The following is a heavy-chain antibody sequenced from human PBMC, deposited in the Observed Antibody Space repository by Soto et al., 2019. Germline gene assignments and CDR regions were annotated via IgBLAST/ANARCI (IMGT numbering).Heavy chain of an antibody. D-gene: IGHD6-6*01. CDR2: ISGGGDST. J-gene: IGHJ6*02. Sequence: EVQLLESGGALVQPGGSLRLSCAASGVFFSNYHMSWVRQSPGKGLQWVAAISGGGDSTYYADSVKGRFTISRDNSENTLWLQMNRLRAGDTAVYYCVKYGGAAARPTFYYGLAVWGQGTTVTVSS. CDR1: GVFFSNYH. V-gene: IGHV3-23*01. CDR3: VKYGGAAARPTFYYGLAV.